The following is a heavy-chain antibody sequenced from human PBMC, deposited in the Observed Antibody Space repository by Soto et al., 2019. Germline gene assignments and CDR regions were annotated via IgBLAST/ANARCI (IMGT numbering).Heavy chain of an antibody. Sequence: LSLTCTVSGGSISSGDYYWSWIRQPPGKGLEWIGYIYYSGSTYYNPSLKSRVTISVDTSKNQFSLKLSSVTAADTAVYYCASEGYYDSSGYFAWGQGTLVTVSS. J-gene: IGHJ5*02. V-gene: IGHV4-30-4*01. CDR3: ASEGYYDSSGYFA. CDR2: IYYSGST. CDR1: GGSISSGDYY. D-gene: IGHD3-22*01.